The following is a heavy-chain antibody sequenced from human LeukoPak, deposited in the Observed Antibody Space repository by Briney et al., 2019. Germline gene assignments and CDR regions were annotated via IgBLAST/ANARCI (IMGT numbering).Heavy chain of an antibody. CDR3: ARTGGGVGWFGTIDS. CDR1: GGSISSGSYY. D-gene: IGHD1-14*01. V-gene: IGHV4-61*09. Sequence: SQTLSLTRTVSGGSISSGSYYWTWIRQPAGKGLEWIGHIYTSGATSYNPSLQSRVTISVDTSKHEFSLKLTSLTAADTAVYYCARTGGGVGWFGTIDSWGQGTLVTVSS. CDR2: IYTSGAT. J-gene: IGHJ4*02.